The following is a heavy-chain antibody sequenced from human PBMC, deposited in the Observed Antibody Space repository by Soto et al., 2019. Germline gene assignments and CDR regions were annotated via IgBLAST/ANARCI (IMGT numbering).Heavy chain of an antibody. CDR1: GFTFSSYA. CDR2: ISGSGGST. J-gene: IGHJ6*02. Sequence: GGSLRLCCAASGFTFSSYAMSWVRQAPGKGLEWVSAISGSGGSTYYADSVKGRFTISRDNSKNTLYLQMNSLRAEDTAVYYCAKVSSGYTNYYYYYGMDVWGQGTTVTVSS. D-gene: IGHD3-22*01. V-gene: IGHV3-23*01. CDR3: AKVSSGYTNYYYYYGMDV.